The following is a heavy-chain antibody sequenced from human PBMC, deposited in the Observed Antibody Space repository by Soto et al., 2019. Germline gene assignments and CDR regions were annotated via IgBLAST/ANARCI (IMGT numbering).Heavy chain of an antibody. J-gene: IGHJ4*02. CDR2: AYYSLTT. CDR1: GGSIRNFY. V-gene: IGHV4-59*01. CDR3: ARGVAPAGFDY. D-gene: IGHD2-2*01. Sequence: QVQLQESGPGLVKPSETLSLTCTVSGGSIRNFYWSWIRQPPGKGLECLGYAYYSLTTNYNPSLKSRVTISLDTSKNHFSLKLSSVTAADTAVYYCARGVAPAGFDYWGQRTLVTVSS.